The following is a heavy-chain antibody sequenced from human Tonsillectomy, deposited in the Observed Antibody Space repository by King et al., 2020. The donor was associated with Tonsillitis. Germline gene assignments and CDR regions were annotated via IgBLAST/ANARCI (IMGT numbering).Heavy chain of an antibody. CDR3: TRVNGRGWVFDL. CDR1: GFTFGDYA. J-gene: IGHJ2*01. CDR2: IRSKASGGTT. D-gene: IGHD6-19*01. Sequence: VQLVESGGGLVQPGRSLRLSCTASGFTFGDYAMSWVRQAPGKGLEWVGFIRSKASGGTTEYAASVKGRFTISRDDSTSIAYLQMNSLKTEDTAVYYCTRVNGRGWVFDLWGRGTLVTVSS. V-gene: IGHV3-49*04.